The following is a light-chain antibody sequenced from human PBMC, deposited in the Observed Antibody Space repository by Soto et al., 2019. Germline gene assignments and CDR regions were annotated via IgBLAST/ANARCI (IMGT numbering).Light chain of an antibody. CDR2: AAS. J-gene: IGKJ1*01. CDR1: QSVNRN. CDR3: QQYNNWWT. Sequence: EIVMTRSPATLSVSPGERATLSCRASQSVNRNLAWYQQKPGQAPRLLISAASTRATGIPARFSGSGSETEFTLTISSLQSEDFAVYYCQQYNNWWTFGQGTKVEMK. V-gene: IGKV3-15*01.